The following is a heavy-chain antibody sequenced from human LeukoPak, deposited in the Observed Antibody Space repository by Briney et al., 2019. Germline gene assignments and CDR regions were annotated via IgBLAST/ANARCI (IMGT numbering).Heavy chain of an antibody. CDR2: IYYSGST. V-gene: IGHV4-39*07. CDR3: ARGRNYYGSGSYPDY. CDR1: GGSISSSSYY. J-gene: IGHJ4*02. D-gene: IGHD3-10*01. Sequence: SETLSLTCTVSGGSISSSSYYWGWIRQPPGKGLEWIGSIYYSGSTYYNPSLKSRVTISVDTSKNQFSLKLSSVTAADTAVYYCARGRNYYGSGSYPDYWGQGTLVTVSS.